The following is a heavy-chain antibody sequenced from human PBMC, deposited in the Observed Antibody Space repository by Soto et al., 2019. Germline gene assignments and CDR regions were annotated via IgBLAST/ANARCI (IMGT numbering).Heavy chain of an antibody. J-gene: IGHJ4*02. CDR1: GGSFSGYY. Sequence: KPSETLSLTCAVYGGSFSGYYWSWIRQPPGKGLEWIGEINHSGSTNYNPSLKSRVTISVDTSKNQFSLKLSSVTAADTAVYYCARLGNYYGSGSYLRPLYFDYWGQGTLVTVSS. D-gene: IGHD3-10*01. CDR2: INHSGST. CDR3: ARLGNYYGSGSYLRPLYFDY. V-gene: IGHV4-34*01.